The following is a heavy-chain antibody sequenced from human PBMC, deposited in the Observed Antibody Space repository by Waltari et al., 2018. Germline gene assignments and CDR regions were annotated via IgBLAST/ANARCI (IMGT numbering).Heavy chain of an antibody. Sequence: QVQLQESGPGLVKPSQTLSLTCTVSGGSISSGSYYWSWIRQPAGKGLEWIGYIYTSGSTNYNPSLKSRVTISVDTSKNQFSLKLSSVTAADTAVYYCARYGDYVYLDYWGQGTLVTVSS. J-gene: IGHJ4*02. CDR3: ARYGDYVYLDY. CDR2: IYTSGST. CDR1: GGSISSGSYY. V-gene: IGHV4-61*09. D-gene: IGHD4-17*01.